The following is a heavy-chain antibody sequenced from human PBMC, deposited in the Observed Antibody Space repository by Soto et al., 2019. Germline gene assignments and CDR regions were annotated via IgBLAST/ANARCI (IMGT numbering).Heavy chain of an antibody. CDR2: IYYSGGT. V-gene: IGHV4-31*03. CDR3: ARLRGPVTPELDV. D-gene: IGHD4-17*01. J-gene: IGHJ4*02. Sequence: QVQLQESGPGLVKPSQTLSLTCTVSGGSISSGGYYWSWIRQHPGKGLEWIGYIYYSGGTYYNPSLKSRVTISVDTSKNQFSLKLSSVTAADTAVYYCARLRGPVTPELDVWGQGTLVTVSS. CDR1: GGSISSGGYY.